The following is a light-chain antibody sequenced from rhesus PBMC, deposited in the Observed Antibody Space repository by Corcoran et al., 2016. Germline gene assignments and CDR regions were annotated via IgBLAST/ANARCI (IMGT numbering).Light chain of an antibody. V-gene: IGKV1-37*01. Sequence: DIQMTQSPSSLSASVGDRVTITCRASQGISSYLAWYQQKPGKAPKPLVYYASNLESGGPSRFSGRGSGTEFTLTISSLQPEDFATDYCQQYNSDPWTFGQGTKVEIK. CDR1: QGISSY. J-gene: IGKJ1*01. CDR2: YAS. CDR3: QQYNSDPWT.